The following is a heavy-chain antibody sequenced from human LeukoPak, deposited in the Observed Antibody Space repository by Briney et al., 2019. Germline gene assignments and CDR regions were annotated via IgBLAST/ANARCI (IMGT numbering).Heavy chain of an antibody. CDR3: ARGQAVAGLYYYGMDV. V-gene: IGHV4-31*03. CDR1: GASISSGGYS. CDR2: IYYSGST. Sequence: SETLSLTCTVSGASISSGGYSWSWIRQHPGKGLEWIGYIYYSGSTNYNPSLKSRVTISVDTSKNQFSLKLSSVTAADTAVYYCARGQAVAGLYYYGMDVWGQGTTVTVSS. D-gene: IGHD6-19*01. J-gene: IGHJ6*02.